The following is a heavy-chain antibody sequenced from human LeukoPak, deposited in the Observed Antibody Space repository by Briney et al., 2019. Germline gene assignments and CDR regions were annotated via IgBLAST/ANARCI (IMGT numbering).Heavy chain of an antibody. D-gene: IGHD3-3*01. Sequence: SETLSLTCTVSGGSISSYYWSWIRQPAGKGLEWIGRIYTSGSTTYNPSLNSRVTMSVHMSKNQFSLKLSSVTAADTAVYYCARGQNNDFWSGYIFNYWGQGTLVTVSS. V-gene: IGHV4-4*07. J-gene: IGHJ4*02. CDR3: ARGQNNDFWSGYIFNY. CDR2: IYTSGST. CDR1: GGSISSYY.